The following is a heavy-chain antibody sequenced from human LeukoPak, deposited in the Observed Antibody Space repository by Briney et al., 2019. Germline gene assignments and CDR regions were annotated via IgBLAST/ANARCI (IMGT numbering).Heavy chain of an antibody. Sequence: ASVKVSCKASGYTFTSYGISWVRQAPGQGLEWMGWISAYNGNTNYAQKIQGRVTMTTDTSTSTAYMELRSLRSDDTAVYYYARDGGYYGDYFYYYYYYGMDVWGQGTTVTVSS. CDR2: ISAYNGNT. D-gene: IGHD4-17*01. CDR3: ARDGGYYGDYFYYYYYYGMDV. V-gene: IGHV1-18*01. CDR1: GYTFTSYG. J-gene: IGHJ6*02.